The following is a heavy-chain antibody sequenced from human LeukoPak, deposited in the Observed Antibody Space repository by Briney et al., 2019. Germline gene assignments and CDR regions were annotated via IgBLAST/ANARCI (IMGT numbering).Heavy chain of an antibody. CDR2: ISNDGTRK. CDR1: GFTFSSYG. CDR3: AKDLTELTLALNC. J-gene: IGHJ4*02. Sequence: PGGSLRLSCAASGFTFSSYGMAWVRQAPGKGLEWMAVISNDGTRKYYADSVKGRFTISRDNSKNTLYLQMNSLRAEDMAVYYCAKDLTELTLALNCWGQGTLVTVSS. V-gene: IGHV3-30*18. D-gene: IGHD3-9*01.